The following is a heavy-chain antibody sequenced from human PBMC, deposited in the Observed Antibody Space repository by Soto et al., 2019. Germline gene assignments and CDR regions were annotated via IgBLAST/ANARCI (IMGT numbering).Heavy chain of an antibody. V-gene: IGHV4-31*03. J-gene: IGHJ3*02. CDR2: IYYSGNT. CDR1: GGSISSDGYY. D-gene: IGHD3-22*01. Sequence: PSETLSLTCTGSGGSISSDGYYWSWIRQHPGKGLEWIGYIYYSGNTYYNPFLKSRVTISVDMSKNQFFLKLSSVTAADTAVYYCAEGGGYSAFDIWGQGTMVT. CDR3: AEGGGYSAFDI.